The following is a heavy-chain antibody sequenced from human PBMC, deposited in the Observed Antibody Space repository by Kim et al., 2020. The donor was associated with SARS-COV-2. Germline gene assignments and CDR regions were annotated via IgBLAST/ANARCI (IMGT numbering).Heavy chain of an antibody. V-gene: IGHV3-23*01. Sequence: ADSVKGRVTITRDNAEDTLYLKMNSLRAEDTAVYYWAKGTARSRLPVSSDYWGQGTLVTVSS. CDR3: AKGTARSRLPVSSDY. J-gene: IGHJ4*02. D-gene: IGHD6-25*01.